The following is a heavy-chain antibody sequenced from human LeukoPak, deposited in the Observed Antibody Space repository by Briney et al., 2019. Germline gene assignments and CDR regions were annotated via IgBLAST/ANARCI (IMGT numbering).Heavy chain of an antibody. CDR1: GGSISSGDYY. D-gene: IGHD3-10*01. J-gene: IGHJ4*02. V-gene: IGHV4-30-4*08. CDR2: IYYSGST. Sequence: PSETPSLTCTVSGGSISSGDYYWSWIRQPPGKGLEWIGYIYYSGSTYYNPSLKSRVTISVDTSKNQFSLKLSSVTAADTAVYYCAREVLLWFGELGPFDYWGQGTLVTVSS. CDR3: AREVLLWFGELGPFDY.